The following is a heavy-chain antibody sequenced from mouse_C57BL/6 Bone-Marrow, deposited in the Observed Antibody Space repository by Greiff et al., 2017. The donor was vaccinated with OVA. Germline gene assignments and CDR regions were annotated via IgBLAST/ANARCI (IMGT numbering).Heavy chain of an antibody. CDR1: GYTFTSYW. V-gene: IGHV1-50*01. Sequence: QVQLQQSGAELMKPGASVKLSCKASGYTFTSYWMQWVKQRPGQGLEWIGEIDPSDSYTNYNQKFKGKATLTVDTSSSTAYMQLSSLTSEDSAVYYCARGLLHFDYWGQGTTLTVSS. CDR2: IDPSDSYT. CDR3: ARGLLHFDY. J-gene: IGHJ2*01. D-gene: IGHD2-10*01.